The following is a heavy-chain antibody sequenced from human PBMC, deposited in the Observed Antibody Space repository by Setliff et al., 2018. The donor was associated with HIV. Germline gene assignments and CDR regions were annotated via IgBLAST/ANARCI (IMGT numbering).Heavy chain of an antibody. V-gene: IGHV3-21*01. CDR1: GFTFSNYS. J-gene: IGHJ4*02. CDR2: ISASATYI. D-gene: IGHD3-22*01. CDR3: ARPNYYDSSGSFDY. Sequence: SGGSLRLSCAASGFTFSNYSMNWVRQTPGKGLEWVSSISASATYIYYADSVKGRFTISRDNAENSLYLQMNSLRAEDTAVYYCARPNYYDSSGSFDYWGQGTLVTVSS.